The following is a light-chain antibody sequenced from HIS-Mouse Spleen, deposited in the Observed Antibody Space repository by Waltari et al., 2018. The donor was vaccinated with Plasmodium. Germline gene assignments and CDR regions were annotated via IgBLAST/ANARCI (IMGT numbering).Light chain of an antibody. J-gene: IGKJ5*01. V-gene: IGKV1-12*01. CDR3: QQANSFPPSIT. Sequence: DFQMNQSRSSASASVGDRVTITCRASHGISCWLAWYQQKPGKAPKLLIYSASSLQSGVPSRFSGSGSGTDFTLTISSLQPEDFATYYCQQANSFPPSITFGQGTRLEIK. CDR1: HGISCW. CDR2: SAS.